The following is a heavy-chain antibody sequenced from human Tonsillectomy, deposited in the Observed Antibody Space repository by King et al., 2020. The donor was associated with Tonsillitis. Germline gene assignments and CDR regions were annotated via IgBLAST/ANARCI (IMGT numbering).Heavy chain of an antibody. CDR3: ARKSYCYDSSGYYSWFDP. D-gene: IGHD3-22*01. CDR1: GFTFSSYA. Sequence: VQLVESGGGLVQPGGSLRLSCAASGFTFSSYAMSWVRQAPGKGLEWVSAISGSGGSTYYADSVKGRFTISRDNSKNTLYLQMNSLRAEDTAVYYCARKSYCYDSSGYYSWFDPWGQGTLVTVSS. V-gene: IGHV3-23*04. CDR2: ISGSGGST. J-gene: IGHJ5*02.